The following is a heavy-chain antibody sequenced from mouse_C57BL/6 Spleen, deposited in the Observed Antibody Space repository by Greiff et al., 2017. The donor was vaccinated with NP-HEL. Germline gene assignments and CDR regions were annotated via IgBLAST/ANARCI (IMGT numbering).Heavy chain of an antibody. CDR2: IYPGDGDT. CDR3: ARSEPYYFDY. V-gene: IGHV1-82*01. J-gene: IGHJ2*01. CDR1: GYAFSSSW. Sequence: VKLQQSGPELVKPGASVKISCKASGYAFSSSWMNWVKQRPGKGLEWIGRIYPGDGDTNYNGKFKGKATLTADKSSSTAYMQLSSLTSEDSAVYFCARSEPYYFDYWGQGTTLTVSS.